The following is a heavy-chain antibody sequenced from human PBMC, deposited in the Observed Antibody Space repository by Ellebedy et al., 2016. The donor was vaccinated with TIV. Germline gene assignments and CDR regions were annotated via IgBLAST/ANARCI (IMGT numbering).Heavy chain of an antibody. J-gene: IGHJ3*02. V-gene: IGHV1-69*10. Sequence: ASVKVSCKASGGTFSSYAISWVRQAPGRGLEWMGGIIPILGIANYAQKFQGRVTITADKSTSTAYMELSSLRSEDTAVYYCARADGPSGWPFDAFDIWGQGTMVTVSS. D-gene: IGHD6-19*01. CDR2: IIPILGIA. CDR3: ARADGPSGWPFDAFDI. CDR1: GGTFSSYA.